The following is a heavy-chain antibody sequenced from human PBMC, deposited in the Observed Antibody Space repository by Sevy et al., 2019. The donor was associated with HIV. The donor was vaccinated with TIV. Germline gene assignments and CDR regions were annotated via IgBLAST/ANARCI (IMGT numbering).Heavy chain of an antibody. J-gene: IGHJ4*02. CDR2: LSFGCGRI. Sequence: GGSLRLSCVASGFNFNIYSFSWVRQAPGKGLEWVSTLSFGCGRINYADSVQGRFTISRDDSKKTLYLEMHSLIVEDTAVYYCAREGCTKPHDYWGQGTLVTVSS. V-gene: IGHV3-23*01. D-gene: IGHD2-8*01. CDR1: GFNFNIYS. CDR3: AREGCTKPHDY.